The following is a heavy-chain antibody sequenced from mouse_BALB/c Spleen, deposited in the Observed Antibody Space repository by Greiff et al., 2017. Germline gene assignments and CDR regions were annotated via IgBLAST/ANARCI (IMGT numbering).Heavy chain of an antibody. CDR2: INPNNGGT. V-gene: IGHV1-18*01. CDR3: ARHGNYPYYYAMDY. Sequence: VQLQQSGPELVKPGASVKIPCKASGYTFTDYNMDWVKQSHGKSLEWIGDINPNNGGTIYNQKFKGKATLTVDKSSSTAYMELRSLTSEDTAVYYCARHGNYPYYYAMDYWGQGTSVTVSS. J-gene: IGHJ4*01. CDR1: GYTFTDYN. D-gene: IGHD2-1*01.